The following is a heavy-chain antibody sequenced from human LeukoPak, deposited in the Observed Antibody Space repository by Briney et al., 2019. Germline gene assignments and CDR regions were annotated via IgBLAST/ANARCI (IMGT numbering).Heavy chain of an antibody. CDR3: ARDRGHYDYVLGELSSPNNWFDP. D-gene: IGHD3-16*02. CDR1: GGTFSSCA. Sequence: SVKVSCKASGGTFSSCAISWVRQAPGQGLEWMGGIIPIFGTANYAQKFQGRVTITADESTSTAYMELSSLRSEDTAAYYCARDRGHYDYVLGELSSPNNWFDPWGQGTLVTVSS. V-gene: IGHV1-69*13. J-gene: IGHJ5*02. CDR2: IIPIFGTA.